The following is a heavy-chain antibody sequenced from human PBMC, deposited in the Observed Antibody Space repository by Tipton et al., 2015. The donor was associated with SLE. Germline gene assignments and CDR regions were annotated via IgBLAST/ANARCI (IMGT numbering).Heavy chain of an antibody. J-gene: IGHJ4*02. D-gene: IGHD6-13*01. CDR3: ASFLRSVSGSSSWYRGYYFDY. CDR1: GGSVNSGLYY. V-gene: IGHV4-61*02. Sequence: TLSLTCTVSGGSVNSGLYYWSWVRQPAGEGLEWIGRIYSSGSPNYNPSLKSRVSISLDTSKNQFSLKLSSVTAADTAVYYCASFLRSVSGSSSWYRGYYFDYWGQGTLVTVSS. CDR2: IYSSGSP.